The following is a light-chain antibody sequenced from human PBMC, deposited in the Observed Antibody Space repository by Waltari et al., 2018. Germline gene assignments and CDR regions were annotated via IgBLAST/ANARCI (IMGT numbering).Light chain of an antibody. CDR2: TNN. Sequence: QSLLTQPPSTSGTPGQRVTISCSGSSSNIATNPVNWYQQFPGPAPKLLIHTNNHRPSGVPDRFSGSKSGTSASLAISGLQLEDEADFYCASWDDSLKGWVFGGGTKVTVL. J-gene: IGLJ3*02. CDR1: SSNIATNP. V-gene: IGLV1-44*01. CDR3: ASWDDSLKGWV.